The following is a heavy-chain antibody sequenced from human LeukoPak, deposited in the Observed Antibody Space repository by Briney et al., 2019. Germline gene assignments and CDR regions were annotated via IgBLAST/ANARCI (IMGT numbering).Heavy chain of an antibody. CDR3: ASRYCSGGSCYSGWFDP. J-gene: IGHJ5*02. CDR1: GFTFSSYE. Sequence: GGSLRLSCAASGFTFSSYEMNWVRQAPGKGLEWVSYISSRGSTIYYADSVKGRFTISRNNDKNSLYLQMNSQRAEDTAVYYCASRYCSGGSCYSGWFDPWGQGTLVTVSS. D-gene: IGHD2-15*01. CDR2: ISSRGSTI. V-gene: IGHV3-48*03.